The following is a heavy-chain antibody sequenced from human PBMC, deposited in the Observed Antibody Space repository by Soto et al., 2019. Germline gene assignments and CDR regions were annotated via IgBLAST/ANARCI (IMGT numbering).Heavy chain of an antibody. CDR3: ARGLPFGELFWYFDY. CDR1: GGSISSYY. J-gene: IGHJ4*02. D-gene: IGHD3-10*01. Sequence: TSETLSLTCTVSGGSISSYYWSWIRQPPGKGLEWIGYIYYSGSTNYNPSLKSRVTISVDTSKNQFSLKLSSVTAADTAVYYCARGLPFGELFWYFDYWGQGTLVTVSS. CDR2: IYYSGST. V-gene: IGHV4-59*01.